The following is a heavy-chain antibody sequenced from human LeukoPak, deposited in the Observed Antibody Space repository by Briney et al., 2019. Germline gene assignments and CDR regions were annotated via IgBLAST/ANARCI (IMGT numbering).Heavy chain of an antibody. CDR3: ARATMLRLGELSEIDY. J-gene: IGHJ4*02. CDR1: GYTFTSYD. CDR2: MNPNSGNT. D-gene: IGHD3-16*02. Sequence: GASVKVSCKASGYTFTSYDINWVRQATGQGLEWMGWMNPNSGNTGYAQKFQGRVTMTRNTSISTAYMELSSLRSEDTAVYYCARATMLRLGELSEIDYWGQGTLVTVSS. V-gene: IGHV1-8*01.